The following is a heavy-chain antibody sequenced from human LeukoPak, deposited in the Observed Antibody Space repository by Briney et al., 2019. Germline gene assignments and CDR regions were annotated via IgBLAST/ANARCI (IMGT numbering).Heavy chain of an antibody. Sequence: PGGSLRLSCAASGFTVSSNYMSWVRQAPGKGLEWVSVIYSGGSTYYADSVKGRLTISRDNSKNTLYLQMNSLRAEDTAVYYCASTYYDILTGYYKDYWGQGTLVTVSS. J-gene: IGHJ4*02. V-gene: IGHV3-53*01. D-gene: IGHD3-9*01. CDR1: GFTVSSNY. CDR3: ASTYYDILTGYYKDY. CDR2: IYSGGST.